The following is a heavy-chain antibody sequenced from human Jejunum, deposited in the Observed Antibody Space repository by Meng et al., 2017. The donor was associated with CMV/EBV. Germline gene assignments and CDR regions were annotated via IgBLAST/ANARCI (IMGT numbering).Heavy chain of an antibody. CDR2: IGAGNDNT. Sequence: FTTFAMHWVRQAPGQRLEWMGWIGAGNDNTKYSPKFQDRVTITRDTSASTVYMGLSSLRSEDTAVYYCARGPSFYTSLNGFKNYYFDYWGQGTLVTVSS. J-gene: IGHJ4*02. CDR3: ARGPSFYTSLNGFKNYYFDY. D-gene: IGHD3-16*02. CDR1: FTTFA. V-gene: IGHV1-3*01.